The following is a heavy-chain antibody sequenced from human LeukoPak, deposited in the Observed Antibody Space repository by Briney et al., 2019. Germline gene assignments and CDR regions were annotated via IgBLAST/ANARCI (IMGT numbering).Heavy chain of an antibody. CDR1: GDSFSSGGY. V-gene: IGHV4-31*03. D-gene: IGHD3-22*01. CDR2: VFSSGKT. Sequence: SQTLSLTCTVSGDSFSSGGYSWIRQLPGMGLEWIGYVFSSGKTYYKTSLKSRVTISLDMSKNQFALRLSSVTAADTAVYYCARARTQYSDGSGLNWFDPWGQGTLVTVSS. J-gene: IGHJ5*02. CDR3: ARARTQYSDGSGLNWFDP.